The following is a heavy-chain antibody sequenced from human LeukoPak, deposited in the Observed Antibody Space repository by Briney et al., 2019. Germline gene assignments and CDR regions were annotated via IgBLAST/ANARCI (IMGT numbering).Heavy chain of an antibody. Sequence: SETLSLTCAVYGGSFSGYYWSWIRQPPGKGLEWIGEINHSGSTNYNPSLKSRVTISVDTSKNQFSLKLSSVTAADTAVYYYARVAPKYDYVWGSYRYYYYYYMDVWGKGTTVTVSS. CDR2: INHSGST. CDR1: GGSFSGYY. D-gene: IGHD3-16*02. CDR3: ARVAPKYDYVWGSYRYYYYYYMDV. J-gene: IGHJ6*03. V-gene: IGHV4-34*01.